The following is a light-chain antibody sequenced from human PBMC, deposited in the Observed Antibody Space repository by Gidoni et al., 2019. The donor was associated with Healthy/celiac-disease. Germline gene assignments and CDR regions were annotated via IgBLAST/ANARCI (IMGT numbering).Light chain of an antibody. J-gene: IGKJ4*01. V-gene: IGKV3-11*01. CDR3: QQRSNWPT. CDR2: DAS. CDR1: QSVSSY. Sequence: EIVLTQSPATLSLSPGERATLSCRASQSVSSYLAWYQQKPGQAPRLLIYDASNRATGIPARFSGSGSATDFTLTISILDPEDFAVYYCQQRSNWPTFGGGTKVEIK.